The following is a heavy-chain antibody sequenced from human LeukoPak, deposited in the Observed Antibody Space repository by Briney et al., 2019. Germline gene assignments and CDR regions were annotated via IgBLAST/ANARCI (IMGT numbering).Heavy chain of an antibody. V-gene: IGHV4-34*01. CDR3: ARGTPEYSSSWFKGGGWFDP. J-gene: IGHJ5*02. D-gene: IGHD6-13*01. Sequence: PSETLSLTCAVYGGSFSGYYWSWIRQPPGKGLEWIGYIYHSGSTYYNSSLKSRVTISVDRSKNQFSLKLSSVTAADTAVYYCARGTPEYSSSWFKGGGWFDPWGQGTLVTVSS. CDR2: IYHSGST. CDR1: GGSFSGYY.